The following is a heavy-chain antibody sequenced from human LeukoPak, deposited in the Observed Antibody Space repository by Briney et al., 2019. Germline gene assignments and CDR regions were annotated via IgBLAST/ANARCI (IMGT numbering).Heavy chain of an antibody. D-gene: IGHD3-22*01. J-gene: IGHJ4*02. CDR1: GGSISSYY. CDR2: IYYSGST. Sequence: SETLSLTCTVSGGSISSYYWSWIRQPPGKGLEWIGYIYYSGSTNYNPSLKSRVTMSVDTSKNQFSLNLNSVTAADTAVYYCARGNYYDSSGYYTLFDYWGQGTLVTVSS. V-gene: IGHV4-59*08. CDR3: ARGNYYDSSGYYTLFDY.